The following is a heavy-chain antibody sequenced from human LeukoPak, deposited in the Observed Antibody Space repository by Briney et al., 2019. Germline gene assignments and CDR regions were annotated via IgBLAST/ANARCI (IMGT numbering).Heavy chain of an antibody. Sequence: GGSLRLSCAAYGFTFSSYWMSWVRQAPGKGLEWVANIKQDGSEKYYVDSVKGRFTISRDSAKNSLYLLMNSLRAEDTAVYYCARAVRITMIVVVTRLDAFDIWGQGTMVTVSS. CDR1: GFTFSSYW. J-gene: IGHJ3*02. V-gene: IGHV3-7*01. CDR2: IKQDGSEK. CDR3: ARAVRITMIVVVTRLDAFDI. D-gene: IGHD3-22*01.